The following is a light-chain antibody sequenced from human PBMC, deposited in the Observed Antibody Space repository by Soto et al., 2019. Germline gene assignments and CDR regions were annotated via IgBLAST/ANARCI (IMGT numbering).Light chain of an antibody. V-gene: IGLV2-14*03. J-gene: IGLJ1*01. Sequence: QSALTQPASVSGSPGQTITISCAGTKFDIGRYNYVSWYQQHPGRAPRLLIHGVTTRPSGISGRFSASKSGLTASLTISGLQPEDEADYYCSSFTSNRIYVFGPGTKLTVL. CDR3: SSFTSNRIYV. CDR1: KFDIGRYNY. CDR2: GVT.